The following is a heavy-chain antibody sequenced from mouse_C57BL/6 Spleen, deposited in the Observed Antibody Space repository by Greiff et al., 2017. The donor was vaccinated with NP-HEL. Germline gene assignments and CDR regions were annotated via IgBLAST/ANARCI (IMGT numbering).Heavy chain of an antibody. V-gene: IGHV1-82*01. D-gene: IGHD1-1*01. CDR2: IYPGDGDT. J-gene: IGHJ1*03. CDR1: GYAFSSSW. Sequence: VQLQQSGPELVKPGASVKISCKASGYAFSSSWMNWVKQRPGKGLEWIGRIYPGDGDTNYNGKFKGKATLTADKSSSTAYMQLSSLTSEDSAVYFCARGEGSYWYFDVWGTGTTVTVSS. CDR3: ARGEGSYWYFDV.